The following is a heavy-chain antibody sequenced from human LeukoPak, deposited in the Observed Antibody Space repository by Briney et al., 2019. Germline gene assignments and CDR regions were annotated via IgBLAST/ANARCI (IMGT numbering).Heavy chain of an antibody. J-gene: IGHJ3*02. V-gene: IGHV4-59*01. CDR3: ARDTHYDILTGYYYDAFDI. CDR1: GCSISSYY. Sequence: SETLSLTRTVSGCSISSYYWSWIRQPPGKGLEWIGYIYYSGRTNYNPSLKNRVTISVDTSKNQFSLELSSVTAADTAVYYCARDTHYDILTGYYYDAFDIWGQGTMVTVSS. CDR2: IYYSGRT. D-gene: IGHD3-9*01.